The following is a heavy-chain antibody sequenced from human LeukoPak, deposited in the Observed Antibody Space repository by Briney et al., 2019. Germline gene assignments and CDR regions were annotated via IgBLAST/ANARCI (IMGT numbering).Heavy chain of an antibody. CDR1: GFIFRSYE. D-gene: IGHD6-13*01. V-gene: IGHV3-48*03. CDR3: AREPIAPTGHPFDY. J-gene: IGHJ4*02. Sequence: GGSLRLSCAASGFIFRSYEMNWVRQAPGKGLEWVSYISGSGNTIYYADSVKGRFTISRDNAKDSLYLQINSLRAEDTAFYYCAREPIAPTGHPFDYWGQGTLVTVSS. CDR2: ISGSGNTI.